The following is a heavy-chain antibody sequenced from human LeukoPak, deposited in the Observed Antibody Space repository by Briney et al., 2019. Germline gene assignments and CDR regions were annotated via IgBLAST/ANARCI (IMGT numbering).Heavy chain of an antibody. CDR2: IYYSGST. CDR1: GGSISSSSYY. Sequence: ETLSLTCTVSGGSISSSSYYRGWIRQPPGKGLEWIGSIYYSGSTYYNPSLKSRVTISVDTSKNQFSLKLSSVTAADTAVYYCARQGYGDYPLVDYWGHGTLVIISS. D-gene: IGHD4-17*01. J-gene: IGHJ4*01. CDR3: ARQGYGDYPLVDY. V-gene: IGHV4-39*01.